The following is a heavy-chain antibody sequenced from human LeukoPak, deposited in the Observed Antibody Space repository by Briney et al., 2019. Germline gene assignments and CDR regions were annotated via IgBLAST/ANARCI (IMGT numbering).Heavy chain of an antibody. Sequence: SVKVSCKASGGTFSSYAISWVRQAPGQGLEWMGGIIPIFGTANYAQKFQGRVTITADESTSTAYMELSSLRSEDTAVYYCARRHDYGESWFDPWGQETPVTVSS. CDR1: GGTFSSYA. CDR2: IIPIFGTA. V-gene: IGHV1-69*13. D-gene: IGHD4-17*01. CDR3: ARRHDYGESWFDP. J-gene: IGHJ5*02.